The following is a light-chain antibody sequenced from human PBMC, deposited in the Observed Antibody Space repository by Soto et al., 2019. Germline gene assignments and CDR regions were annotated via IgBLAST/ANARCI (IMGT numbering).Light chain of an antibody. CDR1: QSVSNN. J-gene: IGKJ1*01. CDR2: GAS. CDR3: QQYKNWLTWT. V-gene: IGKV3-15*01. Sequence: EIVLTQSPGTLSLSPGERATLSCMTIQSVSNNYLAWYQQKPGQARRLLIYGASTRATGIPARFSGSGSGTEFTLTISSLQSEDFAVYYCQQYKNWLTWTFGQGTKVDIK.